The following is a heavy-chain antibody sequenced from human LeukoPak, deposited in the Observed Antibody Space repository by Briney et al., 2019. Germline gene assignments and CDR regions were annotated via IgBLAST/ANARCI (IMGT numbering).Heavy chain of an antibody. J-gene: IGHJ6*03. D-gene: IGHD1-26*01. CDR3: AASAGPQWGLLNYYYYMDV. CDR2: IYSGGST. Sequence: GGSLRLSCAASGFTVSSNYMSWVRQAPGKGLEWVSVIYSGGSTYYADSVKGRFTISRDNSKNTLYLQMNSLRAEDTAVYYCAASAGPQWGLLNYYYYMDVWGKGTTVTVSS. V-gene: IGHV3-53*01. CDR1: GFTVSSNY.